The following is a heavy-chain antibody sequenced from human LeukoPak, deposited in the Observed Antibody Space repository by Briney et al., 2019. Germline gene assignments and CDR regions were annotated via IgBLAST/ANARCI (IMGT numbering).Heavy chain of an antibody. D-gene: IGHD1-26*01. J-gene: IGHJ4*02. V-gene: IGHV3-30*18. Sequence: GGSLRLSCAAYGFTFCSYGRVWVRQAPGKGLVGGVVISYDGSNNSHAASGKGRFTIYRDNAKNSLFLQMSSLRAEDTALYCCAKRGGSGSYSCYFDYWGQGTLVTVSS. CDR2: ISYDGSNN. CDR3: AKRGGSGSYSCYFDY. CDR1: GFTFCSYG.